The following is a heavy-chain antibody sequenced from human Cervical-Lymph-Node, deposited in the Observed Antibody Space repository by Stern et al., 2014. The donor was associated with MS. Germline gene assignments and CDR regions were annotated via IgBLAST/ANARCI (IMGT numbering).Heavy chain of an antibody. J-gene: IGHJ5*02. CDR2: IYYSGST. CDR1: GGSISSYY. CDR3: ARGEPTGTTGWFDP. Sequence: QLQLQESGPGLVKPSETLSLTCTVSGGSISSYYWSWIRQPPGKGLEWIGYIYYSGSTNYNPSLKSRVTISVDTSKNQFSLKLSSVTAADTAVYYCARGEPTGTTGWFDPWGQGTLVTVSS. V-gene: IGHV4-59*01. D-gene: IGHD1/OR15-1a*01.